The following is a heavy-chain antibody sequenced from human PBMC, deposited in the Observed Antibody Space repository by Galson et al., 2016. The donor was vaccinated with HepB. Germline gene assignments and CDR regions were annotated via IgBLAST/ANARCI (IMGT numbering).Heavy chain of an antibody. D-gene: IGHD3-10*01. V-gene: IGHV3-23*01. CDR2: ITGSGGGT. CDR3: AKDEFRGETGSHQGSYFGMNG. Sequence: SLRLSCAASGVAFTSYAMTWVRQVPGKGLEWVSSITGSGGGTYYVDSVKGRFSISRDNSKNTLYLQMNNVRAEDTAVYYCAKDEFRGETGSHQGSYFGMNGWGQGTAVTVSS. J-gene: IGHJ6*02. CDR1: GVAFTSYA.